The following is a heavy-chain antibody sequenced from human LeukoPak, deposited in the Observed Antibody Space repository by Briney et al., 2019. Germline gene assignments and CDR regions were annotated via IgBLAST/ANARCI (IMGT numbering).Heavy chain of an antibody. V-gene: IGHV3-23*01. CDR3: AKATLPTCGGARCYYFDN. J-gene: IGHJ4*02. Sequence: GGSLRLSCAASGFTFSSYAMSWVRQAPGKGLEWVSAISGSGGSTYYADSVKGRFTISRDNSKNTLYLQMNSLGAEDTAVYYCAKATLPTCGGARCYYFDNWGQGTLVTVSS. CDR2: ISGSGGST. CDR1: GFTFSSYA. D-gene: IGHD2-15*01.